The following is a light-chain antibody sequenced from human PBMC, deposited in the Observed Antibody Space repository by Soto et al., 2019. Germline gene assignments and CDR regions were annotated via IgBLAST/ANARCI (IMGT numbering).Light chain of an antibody. J-gene: IGLJ1*01. CDR1: RSDVGAYNY. CDR3: SSFTSRFTFV. CDR2: EVT. Sequence: ALTQPASGSGSPGQSIAISCTGTRSDVGAYNYVSWYQQHPGKAPKLMISEVTNRPSGVSDRFSGSKSGNTASLTISGLQAEDEADYYCSSFTSRFTFVFGTGTKVTV. V-gene: IGLV2-14*01.